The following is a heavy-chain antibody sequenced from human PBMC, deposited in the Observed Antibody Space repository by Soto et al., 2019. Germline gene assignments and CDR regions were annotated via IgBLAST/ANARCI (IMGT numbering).Heavy chain of an antibody. CDR3: ARDGHSGGDYYYYYMDV. V-gene: IGHV3-33*01. D-gene: IGHD3-16*01. Sequence: GGSLRLSCAASGFTFSSFGMHWVRQAPGKGLEWVAVIWYDGSNKYYADSVKGRFTISRDNSKNTLYLQMNSLRAEDTAVYYCARDGHSGGDYYYYYMDVWGKGTTVTVSS. J-gene: IGHJ6*03. CDR1: GFTFSSFG. CDR2: IWYDGSNK.